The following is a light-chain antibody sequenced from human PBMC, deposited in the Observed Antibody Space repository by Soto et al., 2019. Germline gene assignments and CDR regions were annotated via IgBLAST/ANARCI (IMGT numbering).Light chain of an antibody. J-gene: IGKJ1*01. CDR2: GAS. Sequence: IVLTQAPGTLSLSPLARATLSFRSVQSVTSNYLAWYQQKPGQAPRLLIYGASSRATGIPDRFSGSGSGTDFTLTISRLEPEDFAVYYCQQYTDSLMWTFGQGTKVDIK. V-gene: IGKV3-20*01. CDR3: QQYTDSLMWT. CDR1: QSVTSNY.